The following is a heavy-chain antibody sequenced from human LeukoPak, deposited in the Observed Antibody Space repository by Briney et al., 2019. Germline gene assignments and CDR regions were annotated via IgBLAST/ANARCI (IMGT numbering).Heavy chain of an antibody. J-gene: IGHJ1*01. V-gene: IGHV4-39*01. Sequence: SETLSLTCTVSGGSISSSSYYWGWIRQPPGKGLEWVGSIYYSGSTYYNTSLQSRVTLSVDPSKNPSSLKLSSVTAADTAVYYCASPETYYYDSSGYGYFQHWGQGTLVTVSS. D-gene: IGHD3-22*01. CDR3: ASPETYYYDSSGYGYFQH. CDR1: GGSISSSSYY. CDR2: IYYSGST.